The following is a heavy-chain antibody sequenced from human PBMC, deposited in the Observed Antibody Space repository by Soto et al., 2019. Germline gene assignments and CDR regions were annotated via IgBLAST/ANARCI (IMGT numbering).Heavy chain of an antibody. Sequence: GESLKISCKGSGYSFTSYHIVWVRQMPGKGLEWMGIIYPGDSDTRYSPSLQGQVTISADKSISTAYLQWSSLKASDTDMYYCATLSSAARIGWGQGTLVTVSS. V-gene: IGHV5-51*01. CDR1: GYSFTSYH. J-gene: IGHJ4*02. CDR3: ATLSSAARIG. CDR2: IYPGDSDT.